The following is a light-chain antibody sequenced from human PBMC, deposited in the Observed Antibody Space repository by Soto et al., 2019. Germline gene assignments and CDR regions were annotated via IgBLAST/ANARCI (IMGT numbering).Light chain of an antibody. V-gene: IGLV1-44*01. J-gene: IGLJ3*02. CDR3: AAWDDSRNSQV. Sequence: QSVLTQPPSASGTPGQRVTISCSGSSSNIGSNAVNWYHHLPGTAPKLLIYSNDQRPSGVPDRFSGSKSGTSASLAISGLQSDDEADYYCAAWDDSRNSQVFGGGTKLTVL. CDR1: SSNIGSNA. CDR2: SND.